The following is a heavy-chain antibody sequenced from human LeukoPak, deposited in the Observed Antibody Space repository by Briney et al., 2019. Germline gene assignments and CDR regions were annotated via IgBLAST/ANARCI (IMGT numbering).Heavy chain of an antibody. V-gene: IGHV4-39*07. Sequence: SETLSLTCTVSGGSISSSSYYWGWIRQPPGKGLEWIGSIYYSGSTYYNPSLKSRVTISVDTSKNQFSLKLSSVTAADTAVYYCARVISARAYYDILGIPTNYYYYYMDVWGKGTTVTISS. CDR3: ARVISARAYYDILGIPTNYYYYYMDV. J-gene: IGHJ6*03. D-gene: IGHD3-9*01. CDR2: IYYSGST. CDR1: GGSISSSSYY.